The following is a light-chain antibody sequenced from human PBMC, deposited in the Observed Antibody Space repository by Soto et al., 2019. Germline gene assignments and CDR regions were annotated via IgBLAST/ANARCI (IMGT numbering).Light chain of an antibody. CDR3: QRYGSSPRT. Sequence: EIVLTQSPGTLSLSPGERATLSCRASQSVTSPFLAWYQQKPGQPRRLLIYSTSGRATGIPDRFSGSGSGTDFTLPISSLEPEDSAVYYCQRYGSSPRTFGQGNKVEV. CDR1: QSVTSPF. V-gene: IGKV3-20*01. J-gene: IGKJ1*01. CDR2: STS.